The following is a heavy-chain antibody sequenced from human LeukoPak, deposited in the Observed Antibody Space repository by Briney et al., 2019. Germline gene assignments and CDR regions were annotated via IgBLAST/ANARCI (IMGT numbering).Heavy chain of an antibody. Sequence: SETLSLTCAVYGGSFSGYYWSWIRQPPGKGLEWIGEINHSGSTNYSPSLKSRVTISVDTSKNQFSLKLSSVTAADTAVYYCARAHMYYDYIWGSYRRYYFDYWGQGTLATVSS. V-gene: IGHV4-34*01. CDR2: INHSGST. CDR3: ARAHMYYDYIWGSYRRYYFDY. D-gene: IGHD3-16*02. J-gene: IGHJ4*02. CDR1: GGSFSGYY.